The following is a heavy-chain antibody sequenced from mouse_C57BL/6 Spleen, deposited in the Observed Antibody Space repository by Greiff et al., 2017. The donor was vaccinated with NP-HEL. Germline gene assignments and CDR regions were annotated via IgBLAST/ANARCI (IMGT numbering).Heavy chain of an antibody. V-gene: IGHV5-4*01. J-gene: IGHJ4*01. D-gene: IGHD2-4*01. CDR2: ISDGGSYT. CDR3: ARYDYDGYYAMDY. CDR1: GFTFSSYA. Sequence: EVQLVESGGGLVKPGGSLKLSCAASGFTFSSYAMSWVRQTPEKRLEWVATISDGGSYTYYPDNVKGRFTISRDNAKNNLYLQMSHLKSEDTAMYYCARYDYDGYYAMDYWGQGTSVTVSS.